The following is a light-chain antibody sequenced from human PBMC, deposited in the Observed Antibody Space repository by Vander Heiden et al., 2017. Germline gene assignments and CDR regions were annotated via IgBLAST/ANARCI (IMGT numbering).Light chain of an antibody. CDR2: LGS. V-gene: IGKV2-28*01. J-gene: IGKJ5*01. CDR1: QSLLHSIGYNY. Sequence: DIVMTQSPLSLPVTPGEPASISCRSSQSLLHSIGYNYLDWYLQKPGQSPQLLIYLGSNRASGVPDRFSGSGSGTDFTLKFSRVEAEDVGVYYCMQALQTPPTFGQGTRLEIK. CDR3: MQALQTPPT.